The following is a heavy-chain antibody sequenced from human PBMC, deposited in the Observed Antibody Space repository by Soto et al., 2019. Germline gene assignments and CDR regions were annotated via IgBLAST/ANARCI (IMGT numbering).Heavy chain of an antibody. J-gene: IGHJ6*02. Sequence: QVQLQQSGPGLVKPSQTLSLTCDISGDSVSSKSAAWNWIRQSPSRGLEWLGRTYYRSKWYIDYAESLQSRITLNADTSKNQFSLQLNSVTPEDTAVYYCARDPPYSYSVLDVWGQGTAVTVSS. CDR1: GDSVSSKSAA. D-gene: IGHD2-15*01. CDR2: TYYRSKWYI. V-gene: IGHV6-1*01. CDR3: ARDPPYSYSVLDV.